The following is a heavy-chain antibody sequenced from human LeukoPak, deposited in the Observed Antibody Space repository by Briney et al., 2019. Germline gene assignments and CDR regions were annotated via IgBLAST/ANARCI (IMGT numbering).Heavy chain of an antibody. J-gene: IGHJ6*04. CDR1: GFTFSSYG. CDR3: AKVGGVMVRGVEMDV. CDR2: IRYDGSNK. Sequence: GGSLRLSCAASGFTFSSYGMHWVRQAPGKGLEWVAFIRYDGSNKYYADSVKGRFTISRDNSKNTLYLQMNSLRAEDTAVYYCAKVGGVMVRGVEMDVWGKGTTVTISS. D-gene: IGHD3-10*01. V-gene: IGHV3-30*02.